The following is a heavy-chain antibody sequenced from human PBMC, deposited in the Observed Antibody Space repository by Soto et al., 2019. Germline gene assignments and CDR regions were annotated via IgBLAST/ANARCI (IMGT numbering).Heavy chain of an antibody. V-gene: IGHV3-48*03. J-gene: IGHJ4*02. CDR3: ARVAGLPRPFDY. CDR2: ISSSGSTI. Sequence: GGSLRLSCAASGFTASSYEMNWVRQAPGKGLEWVPYISSSGSTIYYADYVKGRYTISRDNAKNSLYLQMNSLRAEDTAVYYCARVAGLPRPFDYWGQGTLVPVSS. CDR1: GFTASSYE. D-gene: IGHD4-17*01.